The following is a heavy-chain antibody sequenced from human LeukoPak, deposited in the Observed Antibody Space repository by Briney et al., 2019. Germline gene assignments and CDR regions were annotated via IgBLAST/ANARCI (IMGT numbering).Heavy chain of an antibody. CDR3: AREVYSSSYYYFDY. D-gene: IGHD6-13*01. Sequence: GGSLRLSCAASGFTFSSYSMHWVRQAPGKGLEWVAFISYDGGKKDYADSVKGRFTISRDNSKNTLYLQMNSLRAEDTAVYYCAREVYSSSYYYFDYWGQGTLVTVSS. CDR2: ISYDGGKK. CDR1: GFTFSSYS. J-gene: IGHJ4*02. V-gene: IGHV3-30*03.